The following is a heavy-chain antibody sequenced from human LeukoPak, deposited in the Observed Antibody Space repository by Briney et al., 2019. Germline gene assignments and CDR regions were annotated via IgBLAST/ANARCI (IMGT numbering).Heavy chain of an antibody. J-gene: IGHJ6*02. CDR3: ARDRGRIAVAGTIYYYGMDV. CDR2: INPNSGGT. D-gene: IGHD6-19*01. Sequence: GASVKVSCKASGYTFTGYYMHWVRQAPGQGLEWMGWINPNSGGTNYAQKFQGRVTMTRDTSISTAYMELSRLRSDDTAVYYCARDRGRIAVAGTIYYYGMDVWGQGTTVTVSS. CDR1: GYTFTGYY. V-gene: IGHV1-2*02.